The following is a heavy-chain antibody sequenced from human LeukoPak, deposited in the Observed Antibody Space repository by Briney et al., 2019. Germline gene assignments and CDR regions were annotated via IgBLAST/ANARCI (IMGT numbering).Heavy chain of an antibody. CDR2: IKQDGSEK. CDR3: ARAEDIVVVPAAYFDY. J-gene: IGHJ4*02. Sequence: GGSLRLSCAASGFTFSSYWMSWVRQAPGKGLEWVANIKQDGSEKYYVDSVKGRFTISRDNAKNSLYLQMNSLGAEDTAVYYCARAEDIVVVPAAYFDYWGQGTLVTVSS. V-gene: IGHV3-7*03. D-gene: IGHD2-2*01. CDR1: GFTFSSYW.